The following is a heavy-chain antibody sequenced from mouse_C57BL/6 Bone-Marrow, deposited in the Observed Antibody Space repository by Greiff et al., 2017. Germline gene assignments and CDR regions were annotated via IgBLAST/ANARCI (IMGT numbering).Heavy chain of an antibody. Sequence: QVQLQQPGAELVKPGASVKLSCKASGYTFTSYWMNWVKQRPGQGLEWIGMIHPNSGSTTDNEKFKSKATLTVDKSSSTANMQLSSLTSEDSAVYYCAGRIVKVGYAMDYWGQGTSVTVSS. V-gene: IGHV1-64*01. D-gene: IGHD2-5*01. CDR2: IHPNSGST. J-gene: IGHJ4*01. CDR3: AGRIVKVGYAMDY. CDR1: GYTFTSYW.